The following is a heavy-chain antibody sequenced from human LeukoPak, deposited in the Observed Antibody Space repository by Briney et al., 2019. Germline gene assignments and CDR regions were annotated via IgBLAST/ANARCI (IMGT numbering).Heavy chain of an antibody. V-gene: IGHV4-30-4*01. CDR2: IYDSGST. D-gene: IGHD5-12*01. CDR1: GASIRSGDYY. J-gene: IGHJ5*02. Sequence: PSETLSLTCTVSGASIRSGDYYWSWIRQPPGKGLEWIGYIYDSGSTYYNPSLKSRITISVDTSENRFSLKLSSVTATDTAVYYCARQDIVVNWFDPWGQGTLVTVSS. CDR3: ARQDIVVNWFDP.